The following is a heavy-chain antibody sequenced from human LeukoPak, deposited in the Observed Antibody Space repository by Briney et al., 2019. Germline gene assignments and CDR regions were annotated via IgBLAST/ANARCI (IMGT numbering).Heavy chain of an antibody. CDR3: ARRDY. Sequence: GGSLRLSCAASGFTFSRYVMTWVRQAPGKGLEWVSEISGSGTNTYYADSVKGRFTISRDNAKNSLYLQMNSLRAEDTAVYYCARRDYWGQGTLVTVSS. CDR2: ISGSGTNT. CDR1: GFTFSRYV. J-gene: IGHJ4*02. V-gene: IGHV3-23*01.